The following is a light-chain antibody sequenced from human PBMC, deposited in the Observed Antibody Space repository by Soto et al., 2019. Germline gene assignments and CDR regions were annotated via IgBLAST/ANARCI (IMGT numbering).Light chain of an antibody. CDR2: EVS. Sequence: QSVLTQPPSASGSFGQSVTFSCTGTSSDVGGYNYVSWYQQHPGKAPKLMIYEVSERPSGVPDRFSGSKSGNTASLTVSGLQADDEADYYCSSYSGTNYHYVFGTGTKVTV. J-gene: IGLJ1*01. CDR1: SSDVGGYNY. CDR3: SSYSGTNYHYV. V-gene: IGLV2-8*01.